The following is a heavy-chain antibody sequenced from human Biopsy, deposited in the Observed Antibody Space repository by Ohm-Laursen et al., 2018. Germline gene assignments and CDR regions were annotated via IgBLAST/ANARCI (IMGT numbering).Heavy chain of an antibody. Sequence: GSSVKVSCKASGYTFTGYHVHWLRQAPGHGLVWMGWINAKTGDTNYAQKFQGRVTMTRDTSISTAYVDLSSLRSDDTAVYYFTRGGYYYDSLAYYYWFDPWGQGTLVTVSS. V-gene: IGHV1-2*02. CDR3: TRGGYYYDSLAYYYWFDP. D-gene: IGHD3-22*01. J-gene: IGHJ5*02. CDR1: GYTFTGYH. CDR2: INAKTGDT.